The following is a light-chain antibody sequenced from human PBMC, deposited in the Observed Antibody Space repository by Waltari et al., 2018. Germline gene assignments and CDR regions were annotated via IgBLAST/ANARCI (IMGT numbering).Light chain of an antibody. CDR3: QQAHGLPLT. CDR1: RDISSW. V-gene: IGKV1-12*01. Sequence: DIQMTKSPSSVSASVGERVTITCRARRDISSWLAWYQKKPGTAPKLLISAVSSLQSGVPSRFRGSGSGTQFPLTSSSLQPQDFAICSCQQAHGLPLTFGGWTKVEIK. J-gene: IGKJ4*01. CDR2: AVS.